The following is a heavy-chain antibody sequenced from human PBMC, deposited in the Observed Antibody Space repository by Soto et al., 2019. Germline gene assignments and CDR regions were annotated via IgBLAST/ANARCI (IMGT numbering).Heavy chain of an antibody. CDR1: GYTFTSYG. Sequence: QVQLVQSGAAVKKPGASVKVSCKASGYTFTSYGISWVRQAPGQGLEWMGWISAYNGNTNYAQKLQGRVTMTTDTSTRPAYMELRSLRADDTAVYYCARDGLNESLAAAGCFDYWGQGTLVTVSS. CDR2: ISAYNGNT. D-gene: IGHD6-13*01. J-gene: IGHJ4*02. CDR3: ARDGLNESLAAAGCFDY. V-gene: IGHV1-18*01.